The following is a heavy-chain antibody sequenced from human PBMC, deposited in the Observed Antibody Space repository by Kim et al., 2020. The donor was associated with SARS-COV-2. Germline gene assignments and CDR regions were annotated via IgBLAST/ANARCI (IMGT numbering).Heavy chain of an antibody. Sequence: GGSLRRSCAASGFTFSSYEMNWVRQAPGKGLEWVSYIIGSGTTIYYADSVRGRFTISRDNDKNSLYLQMNSLRAEDTAVYYCARGPNYRPFDYWGQGTLV. CDR3: ARGPNYRPFDY. J-gene: IGHJ4*02. CDR2: IIGSGTTI. V-gene: IGHV3-48*03. D-gene: IGHD4-4*01. CDR1: GFTFSSYE.